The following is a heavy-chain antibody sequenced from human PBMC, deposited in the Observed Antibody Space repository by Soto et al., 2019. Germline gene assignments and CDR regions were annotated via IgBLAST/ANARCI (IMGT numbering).Heavy chain of an antibody. CDR3: AREDPHDAFDI. Sequence: ASVKVSCKASGYTLTSYYMHWVRQAPGQGLEWMGIINPSGGSTSYAQKFQGRVTMTRDTSTSTVYMELSSLRSEDTAVYYCAREDPHDAFDIWGQGTMVTVSS. CDR1: GYTLTSYY. CDR2: INPSGGST. V-gene: IGHV1-46*03. J-gene: IGHJ3*02.